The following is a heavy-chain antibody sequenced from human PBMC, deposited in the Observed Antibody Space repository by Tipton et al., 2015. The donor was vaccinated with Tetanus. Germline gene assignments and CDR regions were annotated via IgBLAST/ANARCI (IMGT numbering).Heavy chain of an antibody. CDR1: DDSINSGDYY. V-gene: IGHV4-30-4*01. J-gene: IGHJ4*02. CDR2: IYYSGST. Sequence: TLSLTCSVSDDSINSGDYYWSWIRQPPGKGLEWIGYIYYSGSTYYNPSLKSRVTISIDTSKNQFSLRLSSVTVADTAVYYCSSSPGNHYLAFFDYWGRGTLVTVSS. CDR3: SSSPGNHYLAFFDY. D-gene: IGHD2/OR15-2a*01.